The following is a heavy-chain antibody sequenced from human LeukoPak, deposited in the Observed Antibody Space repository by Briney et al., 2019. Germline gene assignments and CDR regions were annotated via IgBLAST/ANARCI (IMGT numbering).Heavy chain of an antibody. J-gene: IGHJ5*02. CDR3: ARFSRLVGAKGNWFDP. V-gene: IGHV4-34*01. CDR1: GGSFSGYY. CDR2: INHSGST. D-gene: IGHD1-26*01. Sequence: SETLSLTCAVYGGSFSGYYLSWIRQPPGKGLKWIGEINHSGSTNYNPSLKSRVTISVDTSKNQFSLKLSSVTAADTAVYYCARFSRLVGAKGNWFDPWGQGTLVTVSS.